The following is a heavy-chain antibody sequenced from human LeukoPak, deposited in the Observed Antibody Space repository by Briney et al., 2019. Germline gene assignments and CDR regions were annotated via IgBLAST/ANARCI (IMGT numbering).Heavy chain of an antibody. Sequence: ASVKVSCKTSGYTSTNYGISWVRQAPGQGLEWMGSINPYNGNADYAQKLRGRVTMTTDTSTTTGYMELRSLRPDDTAIYYCARGWLQPYWYFDLWGRGTLVTVSS. J-gene: IGHJ2*01. D-gene: IGHD5-24*01. CDR1: GYTSTNYG. CDR3: ARGWLQPYWYFDL. V-gene: IGHV1-18*01. CDR2: INPYNGNA.